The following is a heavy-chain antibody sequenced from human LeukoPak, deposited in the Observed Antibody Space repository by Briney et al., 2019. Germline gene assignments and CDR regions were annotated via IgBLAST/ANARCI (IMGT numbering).Heavy chain of an antibody. D-gene: IGHD2-15*01. CDR1: GITFSRSG. Sequence: PGGSLRLSCAASGITFSRSGMSGARQAPGKGLEWVAFIKEDGSEKYYVDSVKGRFTISRDNAENSLYLQMNSLRAEDTAVYYCARDRGGRTGLDDWGQGTLVTVSS. J-gene: IGHJ4*02. V-gene: IGHV3-7*04. CDR3: ARDRGGRTGLDD. CDR2: IKEDGSEK.